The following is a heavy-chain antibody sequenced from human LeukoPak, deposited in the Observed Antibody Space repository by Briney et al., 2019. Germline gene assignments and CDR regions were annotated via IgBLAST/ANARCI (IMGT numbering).Heavy chain of an antibody. CDR2: INPSGGST. CDR3: ARVQVTIFGVVTLNWFDP. CDR1: GYTFTSYY. J-gene: IGHJ5*02. V-gene: IGHV1-46*01. Sequence: GASVKVSCKASGYTFTSYYMHWVRQAPGQGLEWMGIINPSGGSTSYAQKFQGRVTMTRDTSTSTVYMELSSLRSEDTAVYYCARVQVTIFGVVTLNWFDPWGQGTLVTVSS. D-gene: IGHD3-3*01.